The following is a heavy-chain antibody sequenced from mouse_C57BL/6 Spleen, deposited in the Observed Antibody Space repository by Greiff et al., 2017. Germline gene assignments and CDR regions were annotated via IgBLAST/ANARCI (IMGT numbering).Heavy chain of an antibody. V-gene: IGHV1-52*01. CDR2: IDPSDSET. D-gene: IGHD2-2*01. CDR1: GYTFTSYW. J-gene: IGHJ2*01. CDR3: ARRDGYGEDY. Sequence: QVQLKQPGAELVRPGSSVKLSCKASGYTFTSYWMHWVKQRPIQGLEWIGNIDPSDSETHYNQKFKDKATLTVDKSSSTAYMQLSSLTSEDSAVYYCARRDGYGEDYWGQGTTLTVSS.